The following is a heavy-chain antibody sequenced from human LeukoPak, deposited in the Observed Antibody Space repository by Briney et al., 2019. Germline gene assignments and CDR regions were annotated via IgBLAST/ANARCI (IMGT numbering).Heavy chain of an antibody. Sequence: PSETLSLTCTVSGGSMSNYYRTWIRQPPGKGLEWIGYIYYSGSTNYNPSLKSRVTISLDTSKNQFSLKLSSVTAADTAVYYCASGLHRGVDVWGQGTTVTVSS. CDR2: IYYSGST. CDR3: ASGLHRGVDV. D-gene: IGHD3-10*01. V-gene: IGHV4-59*01. J-gene: IGHJ6*02. CDR1: GGSMSNYY.